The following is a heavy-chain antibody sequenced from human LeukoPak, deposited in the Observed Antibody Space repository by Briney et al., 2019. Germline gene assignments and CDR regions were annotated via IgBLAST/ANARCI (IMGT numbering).Heavy chain of an antibody. CDR1: GYTFISYA. D-gene: IGHD5-18*01. J-gene: IGHJ4*02. CDR3: ARDLLGYSYGYAHYYPDS. Sequence: ASVKVSCKASGYTFISYAIHWVRQAPGQGLEWMGWINAGSGNTKYSEEFQGRVTITRDTSASTAYMELSSLRSEDTAVYYCARDLLGYSYGYAHYYPDSWGQGTLVTVSS. V-gene: IGHV1-3*01. CDR2: INAGSGNT.